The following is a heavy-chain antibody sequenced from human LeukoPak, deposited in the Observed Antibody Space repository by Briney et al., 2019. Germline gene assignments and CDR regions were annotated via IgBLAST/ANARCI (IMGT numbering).Heavy chain of an antibody. D-gene: IGHD3-22*01. Sequence: SETLSLTCAVYGGSFSGYYWSWIRQPPGKGLEWIGEINHSGSTNYNPSLKSRVTISVDTSKNQFSLRLSSVTAADTAVYYCARRRVRYYYDSSGYYLDYWGQGTLVTVSS. CDR2: INHSGST. V-gene: IGHV4-34*01. J-gene: IGHJ4*02. CDR3: ARRRVRYYYDSSGYYLDY. CDR1: GGSFSGYY.